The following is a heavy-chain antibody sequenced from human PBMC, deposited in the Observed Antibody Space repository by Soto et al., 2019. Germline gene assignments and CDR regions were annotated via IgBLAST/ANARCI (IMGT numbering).Heavy chain of an antibody. D-gene: IGHD3-22*01. V-gene: IGHV3-23*01. CDR2: LSGSGGTT. J-gene: IGHJ3*02. CDR1: GFTFSNYA. CDR3: ARDSKVYYDSSGYPDAFDI. Sequence: GGSLILSCAASGFTFSNYAMSWVRQAPGKGLEWVSALSGSGGTTFYADSVKGRFAVSRDNSKNTLYLQMNSLRAEDTAVYYCARDSKVYYDSSGYPDAFDIWGQGTMVTVSS.